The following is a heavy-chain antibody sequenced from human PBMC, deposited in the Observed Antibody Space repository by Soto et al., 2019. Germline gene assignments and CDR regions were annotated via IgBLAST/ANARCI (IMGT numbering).Heavy chain of an antibody. D-gene: IGHD1-26*01. V-gene: IGHV4-34*01. CDR1: GGSFSGYY. J-gene: IGHJ4*02. CDR2: INHSGST. Sequence: QVQLQQWGAGLLKPSETLSLTCAAYGGSFSGYYWSWIRQPPGKGLEWIGEINHSGSTNYNPSLKSRVTISVDTSKNQFSLKLSSVTAADTAVYYCARVRWELLAGNDYWGQGTLVTVSS. CDR3: ARVRWELLAGNDY.